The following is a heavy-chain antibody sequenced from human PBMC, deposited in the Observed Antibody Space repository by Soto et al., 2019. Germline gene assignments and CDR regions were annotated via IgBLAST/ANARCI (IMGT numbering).Heavy chain of an antibody. CDR1: GFTFSSYS. Sequence: TGGSLRLSCAASGFTFSSYSMNWVRQAPGKGLEWVSYISSSSSTIYYADSVKGRFTISRDNAKNSLYLQMNSLRDEDTAVYYCAILRGYYDSSGYPPAPDFDYWGQGTLVTVSS. V-gene: IGHV3-48*02. J-gene: IGHJ4*02. CDR2: ISSSSSTI. D-gene: IGHD3-22*01. CDR3: AILRGYYDSSGYPPAPDFDY.